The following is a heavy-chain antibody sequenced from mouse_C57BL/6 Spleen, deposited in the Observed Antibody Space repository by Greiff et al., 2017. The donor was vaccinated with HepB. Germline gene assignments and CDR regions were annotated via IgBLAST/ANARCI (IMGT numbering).Heavy chain of an antibody. D-gene: IGHD1-1*01. J-gene: IGHJ4*01. CDR3: ARYYYGSSYVDYYAKDY. CDR1: GYSFTDYN. V-gene: IGHV1-39*01. Sequence: LVESGPELVKPGASVKISCKASGYSFTDYNMNWVKQSNGKSLEWIGVINPNYGTTSYNQKFKGKATLTVDQSSSTAYMQLNSLTSEDSAVYYCARYYYGSSYVDYYAKDYWGQGTSVTVSS. CDR2: INPNYGTT.